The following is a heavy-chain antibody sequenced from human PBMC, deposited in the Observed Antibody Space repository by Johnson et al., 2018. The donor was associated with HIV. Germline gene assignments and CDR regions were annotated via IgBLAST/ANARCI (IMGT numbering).Heavy chain of an antibody. CDR3: ARSPRAAEGAFDI. CDR1: GFTFDDYG. J-gene: IGHJ3*02. D-gene: IGHD6-13*01. V-gene: IGHV3-20*04. Sequence: VQLVESGGGVVRPGGSLRLSCAASGFTFDDYGMSWVRQAPGKGLEWVSGIGTAGDTYYPGSVKGRFTISRENAKNSLYLQMNSLRAEDTAVYYCARSPRAAEGAFDIWGQGTMVTVSS. CDR2: IGTAGDT.